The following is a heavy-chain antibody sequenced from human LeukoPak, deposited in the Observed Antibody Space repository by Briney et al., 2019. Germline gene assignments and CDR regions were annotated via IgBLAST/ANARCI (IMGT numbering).Heavy chain of an antibody. V-gene: IGHV3-21*01. CDR3: ARVGGTSQWFPYYYYYYMDV. Sequence: PGGSLRLSCAASGFTFSSYSMNWVRQAPGKGLEWVSSISSSSSYIYYADSVKGRFTISRDNAKNSLYLQMNSLRAEDTAVYYCARVGGTSQWFPYYYYYYMDVWGKGTTVTISS. J-gene: IGHJ6*03. D-gene: IGHD3-22*01. CDR1: GFTFSSYS. CDR2: ISSSSSYI.